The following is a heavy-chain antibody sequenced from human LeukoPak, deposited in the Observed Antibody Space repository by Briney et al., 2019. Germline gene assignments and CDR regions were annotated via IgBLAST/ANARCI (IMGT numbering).Heavy chain of an antibody. CDR3: ARDYEQLDPRSYYGMDV. Sequence: GRSLRLSCAASGFTFSSYGMHWVRQAPGKGREWVAIIWYDGSNKYYADSVKGRFTISRDNSKNPLYLQMNSLRAEDTAVYYCARDYEQLDPRSYYGMDVWGQGTTVTVSS. D-gene: IGHD6-13*01. V-gene: IGHV3-33*01. CDR1: GFTFSSYG. J-gene: IGHJ6*02. CDR2: IWYDGSNK.